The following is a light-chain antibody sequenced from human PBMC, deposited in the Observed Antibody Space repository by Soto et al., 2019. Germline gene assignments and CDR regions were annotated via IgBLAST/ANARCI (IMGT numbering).Light chain of an antibody. CDR3: QQFGSSSWT. CDR2: GAS. CDR1: QSVSISY. V-gene: IGKV3-20*01. Sequence: ESVLTQSPGTLSLSPGEKATLSCRASQSVSISYLAWYQQKPGQAPRLLIYGASSRATGIPDRFSGSGSGTDFTLTVSRLEPEDFAVYYCQQFGSSSWTFGQGTKV. J-gene: IGKJ1*01.